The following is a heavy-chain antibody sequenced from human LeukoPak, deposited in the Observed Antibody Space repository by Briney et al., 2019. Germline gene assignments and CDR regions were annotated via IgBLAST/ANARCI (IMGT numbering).Heavy chain of an antibody. J-gene: IGHJ4*02. V-gene: IGHV1-2*02. Sequence: ASVKVSCKASGYTFTGYYMHWVRQAPGQGLEWMGWINPNSGGTNYAQKFQGRVTMTRDTSISTAYMELGRLRSDDTAVYYCARVVWEEVRGVMSFDYWGQGTLVTVSS. D-gene: IGHD3-10*01. CDR1: GYTFTGYY. CDR2: INPNSGGT. CDR3: ARVVWEEVRGVMSFDY.